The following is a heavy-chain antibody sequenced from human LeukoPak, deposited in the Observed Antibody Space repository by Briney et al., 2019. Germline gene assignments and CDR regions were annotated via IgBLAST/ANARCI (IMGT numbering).Heavy chain of an antibody. D-gene: IGHD3-22*01. Sequence: GGSLRLSCAASGFTFSSYAMHWVRQAPGKGLEWVAVIWYDGSNKYHADSVKGRFTISRDNSKNTLYLQMNSLRAEDTAVYYCARGDSSGPTYYFDYWGQGTLVTVSS. CDR1: GFTFSSYA. J-gene: IGHJ4*02. V-gene: IGHV3-33*08. CDR2: IWYDGSNK. CDR3: ARGDSSGPTYYFDY.